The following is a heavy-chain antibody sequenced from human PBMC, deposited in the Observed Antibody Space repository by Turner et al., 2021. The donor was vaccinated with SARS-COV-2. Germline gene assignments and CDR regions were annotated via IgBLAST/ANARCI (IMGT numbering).Heavy chain of an antibody. CDR1: GFTFSSYS. CDR2: ISSSSSYI. D-gene: IGHD1-26*01. CDR3: SSSGSYFTDY. V-gene: IGHV3-21*01. J-gene: IGHJ4*02. Sequence: EVQLVESGGGLVKPGGSLRLSCAASGFTFSSYSMNWVRQAPGKGLEWVSSISSSSSYIYYADSGKGRFTISRDNAKNSLYLQMNSLRAEDTAVYVCSSSGSYFTDYCGQGTLVTVSS.